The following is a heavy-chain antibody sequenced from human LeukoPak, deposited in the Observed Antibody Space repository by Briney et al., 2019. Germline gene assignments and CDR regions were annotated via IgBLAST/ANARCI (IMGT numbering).Heavy chain of an antibody. CDR3: AKRGNPTVGHHYLDV. CDR1: GFTFSSYD. CDR2: ITTSGGST. D-gene: IGHD1-1*01. V-gene: IGHV3-23*01. Sequence: GGSLGLSCAASGFTFSSYDMSWVRQAPGKGLEWVSSITTSGGSTFYADSVMGRLTISRDNSRNTLYLQMNSLSAEDTAIYYCAKRGNPTVGHHYLDVWGKGTTVSVSS. J-gene: IGHJ6*03.